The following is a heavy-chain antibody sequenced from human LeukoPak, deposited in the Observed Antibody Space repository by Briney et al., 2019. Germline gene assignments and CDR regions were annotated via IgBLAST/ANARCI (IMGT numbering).Heavy chain of an antibody. Sequence: GASVKVSCKASGYTFTGYYMHWVRQAPGQGLEWMGWINPNSGGTNYAQKFQGRVTMTRDTSISTAYMELSRLRSDDTAVYYCARDLGICSSTGCYNGYWFDPWGQGTLVTVSS. V-gene: IGHV1-2*02. D-gene: IGHD2-2*02. J-gene: IGHJ5*02. CDR2: INPNSGGT. CDR1: GYTFTGYY. CDR3: ARDLGICSSTGCYNGYWFDP.